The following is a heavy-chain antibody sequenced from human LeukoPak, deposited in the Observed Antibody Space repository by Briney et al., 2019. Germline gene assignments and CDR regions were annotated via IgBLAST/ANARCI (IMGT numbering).Heavy chain of an antibody. J-gene: IGHJ5*02. CDR3: ARGWPLLWFGELRIRFYP. Sequence: SETLSLTCAVYGRYFSGYFWSWIRQPPGKGLEWIGEINHSGSTNYNPSLKSRVTISVDTSKNQFSLKLSSVTAADTAVYYCARGWPLLWFGELRIRFYPWGQGTLVTVSS. CDR1: GRYFSGYF. V-gene: IGHV4-34*01. CDR2: INHSGST. D-gene: IGHD3-10*01.